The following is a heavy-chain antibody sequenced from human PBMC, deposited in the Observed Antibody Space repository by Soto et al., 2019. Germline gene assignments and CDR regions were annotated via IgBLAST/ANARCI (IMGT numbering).Heavy chain of an antibody. CDR2: ISGSGGST. Sequence: LRLSCAASGFTFSSYAMSWVRQAPGKGLEWVSAISGSGGSTYYADSVKGRFTISRDNSKNTLYLQMNSLRAEDTAVYYCAEGNGWLTSLYYYYGMEAWVQGTTVTVS. J-gene: IGHJ6*01. D-gene: IGHD3-16*01. V-gene: IGHV3-23*01. CDR3: AEGNGWLTSLYYYYGMEA. CDR1: GFTFSSYA.